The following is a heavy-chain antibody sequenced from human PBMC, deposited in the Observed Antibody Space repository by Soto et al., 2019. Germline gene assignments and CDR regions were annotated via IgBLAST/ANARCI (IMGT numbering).Heavy chain of an antibody. CDR2: IKQDGSEN. CDR1: GFSFGASW. V-gene: IGHV3-7*01. Sequence: EVQLMESGGGLVQPGGSLRLSCAASGFSFGASWMSWVRQAPGKGLEWVADIKQDGSENNYVDSVKGRVTIARDNAKNSLYLQMNSMRAEDTAVYYCAGDPYYGAIDYWGLGTLVTVSS. CDR3: AGDPYYGAIDY. D-gene: IGHD3-10*01. J-gene: IGHJ4*02.